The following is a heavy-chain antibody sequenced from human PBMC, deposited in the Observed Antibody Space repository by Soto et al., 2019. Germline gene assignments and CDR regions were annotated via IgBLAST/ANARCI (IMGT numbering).Heavy chain of an antibody. D-gene: IGHD3-10*01. V-gene: IGHV3-7*01. CDR1: GFTLRRSW. J-gene: IGHJ4*01. Sequence: GGSLRPSCPASGFTLRRSWLSWVRQAPGKGLEWLATIKTDAREKKYVDSVKGRFTVSRDNAKNSLYLQMDSLRAEDTAVYYCARDPGYGSGSSVTHYLDCWGRGTLVTVSS. CDR2: IKTDAREK. CDR3: ARDPGYGSGSSVTHYLDC.